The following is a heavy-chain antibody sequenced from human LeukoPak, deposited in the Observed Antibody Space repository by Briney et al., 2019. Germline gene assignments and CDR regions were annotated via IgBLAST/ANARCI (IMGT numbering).Heavy chain of an antibody. CDR1: GGSISSSSYY. D-gene: IGHD3-22*01. V-gene: IGHV4-39*07. CDR3: ARATYYYDSGGYYVPPQGPKSFDY. CDR2: INHSGST. J-gene: IGHJ4*02. Sequence: ASETLSLTCTVSGGSISSSSYYWGWIRQPPGKGLEWIGEINHSGSTNYNPSLKSRVTISVDTSKNQVSLKLSSVTAADTAVYYCARATYYYDSGGYYVPPQGPKSFDYWGQGTQVTVSS.